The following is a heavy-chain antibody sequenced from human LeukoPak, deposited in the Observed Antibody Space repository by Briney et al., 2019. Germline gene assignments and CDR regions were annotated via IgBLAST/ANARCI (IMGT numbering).Heavy chain of an antibody. D-gene: IGHD6-13*01. CDR1: GFTVSSKY. V-gene: IGHV3-21*01. J-gene: IGHJ4*02. CDR2: ISSSSSYI. Sequence: PGGSLRLSCAISGFTVSSKYMSWVRQAPGKGLEWVSSISSSSSYIYYADSVKGRFTISRDNAKNSLYLQMNSLRAEDTAVYYCAREAIAAANDYWGQGTLVTVSS. CDR3: AREAIAAANDY.